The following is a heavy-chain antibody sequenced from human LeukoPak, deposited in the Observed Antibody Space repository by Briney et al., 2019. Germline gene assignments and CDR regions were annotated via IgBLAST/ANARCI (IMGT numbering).Heavy chain of an antibody. CDR1: GVTFEDYA. CDR2: ISWNGNDK. J-gene: IGHJ6*03. Sequence: GGSLRLSCEASGVTFEDYAMPWVRQAPGKGLKWVSGISWNGNDKGYADSVKGRFTISRDNAKNSLYLQMNSLRAEDTALYYCAKSGSWNFGYYYYYMDVWGKGTTVTVSS. D-gene: IGHD1-7*01. V-gene: IGHV3-9*01. CDR3: AKSGSWNFGYYYYYMDV.